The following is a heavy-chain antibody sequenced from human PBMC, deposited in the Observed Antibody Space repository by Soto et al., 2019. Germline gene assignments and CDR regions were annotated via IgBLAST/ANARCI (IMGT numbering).Heavy chain of an antibody. CDR1: GGSISSSSYY. D-gene: IGHD3-9*01. CDR2: IYYSGST. CDR3: ATNVLRYFDWLSQPDLQAYYYYMDV. Sequence: QLQLQESGPGLVKPSETLSLTCTVSGGSISSSSYYWGWIRQPPGKGLEWIGSIYYSGSTYYNPSLKRRVTISVDTSKNQFSLKLSSVTAADTAVYYCATNVLRYFDWLSQPDLQAYYYYMDVWSKGTTVTVSS. J-gene: IGHJ6*03. V-gene: IGHV4-39*01.